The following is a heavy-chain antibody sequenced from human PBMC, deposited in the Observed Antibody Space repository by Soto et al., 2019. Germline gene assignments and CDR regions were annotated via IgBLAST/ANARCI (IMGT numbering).Heavy chain of an antibody. Sequence: QVQLVQSGAEVKKPGSSVKVSCKASVGTFNNSPISWVRQVPGQGLEWMGRIIPLRPRTTYAQKFRGRVTITADKSTNTVYMTLTSLKSDDTAVYYCARDQVGATSFDYWGQGTRVTVSS. D-gene: IGHD1-26*01. CDR3: ARDQVGATSFDY. J-gene: IGHJ4*02. CDR2: IIPLRPRT. CDR1: VGTFNNSP. V-gene: IGHV1-69*08.